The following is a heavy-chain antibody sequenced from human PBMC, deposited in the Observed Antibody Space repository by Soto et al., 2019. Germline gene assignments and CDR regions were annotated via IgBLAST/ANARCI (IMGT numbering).Heavy chain of an antibody. CDR2: MTGSGDDI. J-gene: IGHJ4*02. CDR3: AKDAVYNDGLWLAAN. Sequence: EVQLLESGGGLVQPGGSLRLSCAASGFTVSTYATMWVRQSPGKGQEWVAGMTGSGDDIRYADSVKGRFTMSKDNSKKTLYLQMNSLRVEDTARYYCAKDAVYNDGLWLAANWGQGTLVTVSS. CDR1: GFTVSTYA. D-gene: IGHD6-25*01. V-gene: IGHV3-23*01.